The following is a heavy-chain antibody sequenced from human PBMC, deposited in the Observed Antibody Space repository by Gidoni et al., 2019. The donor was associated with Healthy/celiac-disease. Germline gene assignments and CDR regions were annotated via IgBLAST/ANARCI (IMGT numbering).Heavy chain of an antibody. V-gene: IGHV4-59*01. CDR1: GGSISSYY. CDR3: ARFQYYYDSSGGWFDP. CDR2: IYYSGST. D-gene: IGHD3-22*01. Sequence: QVQLQESGPGLVKPSETLSLTCTVSGGSISSYYWSWIRQPPGKGLEWIGYIYYSGSTNYNPSLKSRVTISVDTSKNQFSLKLSSVTAADTAVYYCARFQYYYDSSGGWFDPWGQGTLVTVSS. J-gene: IGHJ5*02.